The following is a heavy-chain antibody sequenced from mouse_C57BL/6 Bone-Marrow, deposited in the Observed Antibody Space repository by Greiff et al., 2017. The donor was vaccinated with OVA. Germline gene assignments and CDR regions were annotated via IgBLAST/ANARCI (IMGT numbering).Heavy chain of an antibody. V-gene: IGHV1-74*01. D-gene: IGHD1-1*01. CDR2: IHPSDSDT. CDR1: GYTFTSYW. J-gene: IGHJ3*01. CDR3: AREGFITTVVAPFAY. Sequence: VQLQQPGAELVKPGASVKLSCKASGYTFTSYWMHWVKQRPGQGLEWIGRIHPSDSDTNYNQKFKGKATLTVDKSSSTAYMQLSSLTSEDSAVYFCAREGFITTVVAPFAYWGQGTLVTVSA.